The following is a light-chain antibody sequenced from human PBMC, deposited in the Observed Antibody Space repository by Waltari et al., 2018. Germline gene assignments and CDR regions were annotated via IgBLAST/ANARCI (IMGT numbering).Light chain of an antibody. J-gene: IGKJ1*01. V-gene: IGKV3-15*01. CDR3: QQYNEWPRT. CDR2: GAS. Sequence: EVVLTQSPATLSVSPGERATLSCRASQNVNYYLAWYQQKDRQAPRLLIYGASTRATGIPDRFSGSGSGTEFTLSISSLQSEDFAIYYCQQYNEWPRTFGQGTRVEI. CDR1: QNVNYY.